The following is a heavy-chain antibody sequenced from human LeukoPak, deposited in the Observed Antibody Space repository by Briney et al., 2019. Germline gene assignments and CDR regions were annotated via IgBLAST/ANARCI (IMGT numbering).Heavy chain of an antibody. CDR2: ISSSSTYI. D-gene: IGHD3-22*01. V-gene: IGHV3-21*01. J-gene: IGHJ4*02. Sequence: GGSLRLSCAASGFTFSTYSMSWVRQAPGKGLEWVSSISSSSTYIYYADSVKGRFTISRDNAKNSLYLQMNSLRAEDTAVYYCAREVPGNYDSSGYTALYFDYWGQGALVTVSS. CDR1: GFTFSTYS. CDR3: AREVPGNYDSSGYTALYFDY.